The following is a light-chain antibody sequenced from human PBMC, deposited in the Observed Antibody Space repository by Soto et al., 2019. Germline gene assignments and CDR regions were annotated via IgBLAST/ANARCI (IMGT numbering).Light chain of an antibody. J-gene: IGKJ5*01. CDR1: PRVTHY. CDR3: QQRNIWPPVT. V-gene: IGKV3-11*01. Sequence: EIVLAQSPATLSLSPGERGTLACRARPRVTHYLAWYQQKPGQPPRLLIYGAFNRAAGIPARFSGSGSGTDFTLTISSLEPEDSAVYYCQQRNIWPPVTFGQGTRLEIK. CDR2: GAF.